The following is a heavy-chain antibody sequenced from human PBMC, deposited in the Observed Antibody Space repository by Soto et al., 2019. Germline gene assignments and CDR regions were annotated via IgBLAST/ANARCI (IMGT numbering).Heavy chain of an antibody. J-gene: IGHJ6*02. D-gene: IGHD3-10*01. CDR2: IYYSGST. V-gene: IGHV4-39*01. CDR1: GGSISSSSYY. CDR3: ARHLWFGELSPTYYYYYGMDV. Sequence: SETLSLTCTVSGGSISSSSYYWGWIRQPPGKGLEWIGSIYYSGSTYYNPSLKSRVTISVDTSKNQFSLKLSSVTAADTAVYYCARHLWFGELSPTYYYYYGMDVWGQGTTVTVSS.